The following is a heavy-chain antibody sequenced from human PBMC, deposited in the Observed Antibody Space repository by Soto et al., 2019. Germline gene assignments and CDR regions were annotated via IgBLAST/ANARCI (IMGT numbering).Heavy chain of an antibody. Sequence: SQTLSLTCVISGNNVSTNSAGWNWIRQSPSRGLEWLGRTYYRSKWNNDYADSVKGRITVNPDTSKNQFSLQLSSVTPEDTGMYYCARNSWNAPPAFDFWGQGIQVTVSS. J-gene: IGHJ4*02. CDR3: ARNSWNAPPAFDF. CDR2: TYYRSKWNN. D-gene: IGHD1-1*01. CDR1: GNNVSTNSAG. V-gene: IGHV6-1*01.